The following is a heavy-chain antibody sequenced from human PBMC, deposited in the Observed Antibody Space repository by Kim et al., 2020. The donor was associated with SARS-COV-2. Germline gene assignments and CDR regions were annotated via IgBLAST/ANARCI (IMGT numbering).Heavy chain of an antibody. CDR2: IYYSGST. J-gene: IGHJ6*02. V-gene: IGHV4-61*01. CDR3: ARDYVVGSYGYYYYYGMDV. Sequence: SETLSLTCTVSGGSVSSGSYYWSWIRQPPGKGLEWIGYIYYSGSTNYNPSLKSRVTISVDTSKNQFSLKLSSVTAADTAVYYCARDYVVGSYGYYYYYGMDVWGQGTTVTVSS. CDR1: GGSVSSGSYY. D-gene: IGHD1-26*01.